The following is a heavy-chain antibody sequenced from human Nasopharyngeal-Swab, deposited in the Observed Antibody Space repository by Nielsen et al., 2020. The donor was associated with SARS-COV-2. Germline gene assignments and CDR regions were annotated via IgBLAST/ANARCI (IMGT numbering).Heavy chain of an antibody. J-gene: IGHJ4*02. CDR3: AKEGDIVVVPAATKNRRGRREQNFDY. D-gene: IGHD2-2*01. Sequence: PGTTLGGVVFIRYAGCNKYYADSVKGRFTISRDNSKNTLYLQMNSLRAEDTAVYYCAKEGDIVVVPAATKNRRGRREQNFDYWGQGTLVTVSS. V-gene: IGHV3-30*02. CDR2: IRYAGCNK.